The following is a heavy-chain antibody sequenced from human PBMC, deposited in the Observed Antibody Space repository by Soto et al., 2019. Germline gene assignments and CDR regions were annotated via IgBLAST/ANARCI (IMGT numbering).Heavy chain of an antibody. D-gene: IGHD2-2*01. Sequence: ASVKVSCKASGYTFTSYGISWVRQAPGQGLEWMGWISAYNGNTNYAQKLQGRVTMTTDTSTSTAYMELRSLRSDDTAVYYCAIAEYCSSTSCYDDYYYYGMDVWGQGTTVTVSS. J-gene: IGHJ6*02. CDR3: AIAEYCSSTSCYDDYYYYGMDV. V-gene: IGHV1-18*01. CDR2: ISAYNGNT. CDR1: GYTFTSYG.